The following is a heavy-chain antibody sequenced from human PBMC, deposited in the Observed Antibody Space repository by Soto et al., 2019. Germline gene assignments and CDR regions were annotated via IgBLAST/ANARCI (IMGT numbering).Heavy chain of an antibody. CDR3: ARESEDLTSNFDY. CDR2: ISSTTNYI. Sequence: EVQLVESGGGLVKPGGSLRLSCAASGFTFTRYSMNWVRQAPGKGLEWVPSISSTTNYIYYGDSMKGRFTISRDNAKNSLYLEMHSLRAEDTAVYYCARESEDLTSNFDYWGQGTLVTVSS. CDR1: GFTFTRYS. V-gene: IGHV3-21*06. J-gene: IGHJ4*02.